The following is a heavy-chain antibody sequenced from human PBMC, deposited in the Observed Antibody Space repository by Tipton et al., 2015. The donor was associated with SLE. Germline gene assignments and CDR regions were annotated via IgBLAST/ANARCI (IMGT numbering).Heavy chain of an antibody. CDR2: IYYSGST. V-gene: IGHV4-39*07. Sequence: TLSLTCTVSGGSISSGSYYWGWIRQPPGKGLEWIGSIYYSGSTYYNPSLKSRVTISVDTSKNQFSLKLSSVTAADTAVYYCARGLAAAGSFDYWGQGTLVTVSS. J-gene: IGHJ4*02. CDR1: GGSISSGSYY. D-gene: IGHD6-13*01. CDR3: ARGLAAAGSFDY.